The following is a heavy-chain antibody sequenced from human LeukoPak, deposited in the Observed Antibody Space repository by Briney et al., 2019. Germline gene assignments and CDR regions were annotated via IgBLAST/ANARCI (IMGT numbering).Heavy chain of an antibody. CDR1: GYTPIDLS. D-gene: IGHD2-21*01. J-gene: IGHJ5*02. CDR3: TTRAADPCGLVVGLAP. CDR2: FDPEDGET. V-gene: IGHV1-24*01. Sequence: ASVKVSCKVSGYTPIDLSMHWVRQAPGKGLEWMGSFDPEDGETVFAQKLQGRVTMTADTSTDTVHMELSGLRSADTAVYYCTTRAADPCGLVVGLAPWGQGTLVTVSS.